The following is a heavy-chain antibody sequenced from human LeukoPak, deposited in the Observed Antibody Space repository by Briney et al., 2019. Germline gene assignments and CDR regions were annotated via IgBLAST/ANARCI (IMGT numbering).Heavy chain of an antibody. CDR2: IWYDGSNK. CDR3: ARDSTVATYYGVDV. D-gene: IGHD6-19*01. V-gene: IGHV3-33*01. J-gene: IGHJ6*02. Sequence: VIWYDGSNKYYADSVKGRFTISRDNSKNTLYLQMNSLRAEDTAVYYCARDSTVATYYGVDVWGQGTTVTVSS.